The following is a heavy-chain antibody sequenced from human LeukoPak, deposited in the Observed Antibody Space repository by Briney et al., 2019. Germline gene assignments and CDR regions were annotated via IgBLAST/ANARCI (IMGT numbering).Heavy chain of an antibody. J-gene: IGHJ4*02. V-gene: IGHV4-39*07. CDR3: ARMDRYGSGSNVLTN. Sequence: SETLSLTCTVSGGSISSSSYYWGWIRQPPGKGLEWIGSIYYSGSTYYNPSLKGRVTISVDTSKNQFSLKLSSVTAADTAVYYCARMDRYGSGSNVLTNWGQGTLVTVSS. CDR2: IYYSGST. CDR1: GGSISSSSYY. D-gene: IGHD3-10*01.